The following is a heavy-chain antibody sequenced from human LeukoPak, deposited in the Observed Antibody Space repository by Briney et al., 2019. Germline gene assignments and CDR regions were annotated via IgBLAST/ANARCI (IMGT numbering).Heavy chain of an antibody. CDR2: IYTSGST. CDR3: ARSRAVTFDY. V-gene: IGHV4-61*02. J-gene: IGHJ4*02. CDR1: GGSISSGSYY. Sequence: SQTLSLTCTVSGGSISSGSYYWSWIRQPPGKGLEWIGRIYTSGSTNYNPSLKSRVTISVDTSKNQFSLKLSSVTAADTAVYYCARSRAVTFDYWGQGTLDTVSS. D-gene: IGHD4-11*01.